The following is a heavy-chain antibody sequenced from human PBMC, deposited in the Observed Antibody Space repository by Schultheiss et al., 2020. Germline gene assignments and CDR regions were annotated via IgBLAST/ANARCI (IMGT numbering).Heavy chain of an antibody. CDR1: GYSFTGYY. CDR2: INPNNGVT. D-gene: IGHD2-8*01. Sequence: ASVKVSCKASGYSFTGYYVHWVRQAPGQGLEWMGWINPNNGVTNYAQKLQGRVTMTTDTSTSTAYMELRSLRSDDTAVYYCARGCINGVCYMAPFDYYYSMDVWGQGTTVTVSS. CDR3: ARGCINGVCYMAPFDYYYSMDV. J-gene: IGHJ6*02. V-gene: IGHV1-18*04.